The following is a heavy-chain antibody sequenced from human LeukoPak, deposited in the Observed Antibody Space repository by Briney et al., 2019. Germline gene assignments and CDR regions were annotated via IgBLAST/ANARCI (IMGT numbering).Heavy chain of an antibody. CDR3: ARDRAFGGCEGDY. D-gene: IGHD3-16*01. V-gene: IGHV1-69*06. CDR2: IIPIFGTA. J-gene: IGHJ4*02. Sequence: SVKVSCTASGGTFSSYAISWVRQAPGQGLEWMGGIIPIFGTANYAQTFQGRVTITADKSTSTAYLELSSLRSEDTAVYYCARDRAFGGCEGDYWGQGTLVTVSS. CDR1: GGTFSSYA.